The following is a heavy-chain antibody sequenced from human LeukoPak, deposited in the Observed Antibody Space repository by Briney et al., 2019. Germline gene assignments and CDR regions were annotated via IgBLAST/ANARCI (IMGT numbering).Heavy chain of an antibody. V-gene: IGHV4-34*01. CDR2: INHSGST. Sequence: NTSETLSLTCAVYGGSFSGYYWSWIRQPPGKGLEWIGEINHSGSTNYNPSLKSRVTISVDTSKNQFSLKLSSVTTADTAVYYCAGGYSSSWSDYWGQGTLATVSS. CDR3: AGGYSSSWSDY. CDR1: GGSFSGYY. J-gene: IGHJ4*02. D-gene: IGHD6-13*01.